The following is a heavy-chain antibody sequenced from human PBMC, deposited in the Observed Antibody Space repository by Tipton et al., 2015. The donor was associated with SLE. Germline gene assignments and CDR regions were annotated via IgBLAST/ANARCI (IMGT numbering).Heavy chain of an antibody. J-gene: IGHJ3*01. CDR1: GGSFSGYY. V-gene: IGHV4-34*01. CDR3: AREARRTWRAFDV. CDR2: INHSGIT. Sequence: LRLSCAVYGGSFSGYYWSWIRQSPGKGLEWIGEINHSGITTYNTSLKSRVTISVDTSKNQFSLKVMSVTAADTAAYYCAREARRTWRAFDVWGQGALVTVSS.